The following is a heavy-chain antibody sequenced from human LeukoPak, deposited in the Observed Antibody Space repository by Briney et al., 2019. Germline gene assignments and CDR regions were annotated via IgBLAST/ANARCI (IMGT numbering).Heavy chain of an antibody. CDR1: GFTFSSYE. J-gene: IGHJ4*02. D-gene: IGHD2-21*01. Sequence: PGGSLRLSCAASGFTFSSYEMNWVRQAPGKGLEWVSYISSSGSTIYYADSVKGRFTISRDNAKNSLYLQMNSLRAEDTAVYYCAKDSCGGDCYLYYFDYWGQGTLVTVSS. V-gene: IGHV3-48*03. CDR3: AKDSCGGDCYLYYFDY. CDR2: ISSSGSTI.